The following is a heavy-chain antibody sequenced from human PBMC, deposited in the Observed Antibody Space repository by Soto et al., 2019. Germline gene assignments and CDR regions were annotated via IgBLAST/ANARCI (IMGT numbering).Heavy chain of an antibody. V-gene: IGHV1-69*01. CDR3: ARSQGSSTSLEIYYYYYYGMDV. CDR2: IIPIPGTA. D-gene: IGHD2-2*01. J-gene: IGHJ6*02. Sequence: QVQLVQSGAEVKKPGSSVKFSSKASGGPLIGYAITWVRRALGQGLGWMGGIIPIPGTANYAQKFQGRVTITADESTSTAYMELSSLRSEDTAVYYCARSQGSSTSLEIYYYYYYGMDVWGQGTTVTVSS. CDR1: GGPLIGYA.